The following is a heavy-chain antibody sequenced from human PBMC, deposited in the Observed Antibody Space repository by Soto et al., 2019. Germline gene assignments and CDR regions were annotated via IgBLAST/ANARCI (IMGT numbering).Heavy chain of an antibody. V-gene: IGHV3-48*02. CDR3: ARSGIAVAGRYYYGMDV. D-gene: IGHD6-19*01. Sequence: PGGSLRLSCAASGFTFSSYSMNWVRQAPGKGLEWVSYISSSSSTIYYADSVKGRFTISRDNAKNSLYLQMNSLRDEDTAVYYCARSGIAVAGRYYYGMDVWGQGTTVTVSS. CDR1: GFTFSSYS. J-gene: IGHJ6*02. CDR2: ISSSSSTI.